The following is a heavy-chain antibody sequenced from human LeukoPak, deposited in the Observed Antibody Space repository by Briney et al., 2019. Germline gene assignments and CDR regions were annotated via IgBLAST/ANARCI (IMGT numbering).Heavy chain of an antibody. CDR2: IYYSGST. CDR3: ADSSSWLFWYFQH. J-gene: IGHJ1*01. D-gene: IGHD6-13*01. V-gene: IGHV4-39*01. CDR1: GGSISSSSYY. Sequence: SETLSLTCTVSGGSISSSSYYWGWIRQPPGKGLEWIGSIYYSGSTYYNLSLKSRVTISVDTSKNQFSLKLSSVTAADTAVYYCADSSSWLFWYFQHWGQGTLVTVSS.